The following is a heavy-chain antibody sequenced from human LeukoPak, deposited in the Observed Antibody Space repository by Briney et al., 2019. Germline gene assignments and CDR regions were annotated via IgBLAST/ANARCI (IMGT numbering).Heavy chain of an antibody. CDR1: GFTFSNYG. D-gene: IGHD1-26*01. CDR2: IRYDGNDK. J-gene: IGHJ4*02. V-gene: IGHV3-30*02. CDR3: AKPYPYSGSFFVDY. Sequence: GGSLRLPCAASGFTFSNYGMHWVRQAPGKGLEWVAFIRYDGNDKYSADSVKGRFTISRDNSKNTLYLQMSSLRAEDTAVYYCAKPYPYSGSFFVDYWGQGTLVTVSS.